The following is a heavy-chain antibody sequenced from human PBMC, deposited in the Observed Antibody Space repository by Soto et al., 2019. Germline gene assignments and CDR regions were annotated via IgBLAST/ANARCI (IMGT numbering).Heavy chain of an antibody. CDR1: GYAFTSYA. J-gene: IGHJ4*02. CDR3: ARDSRRDDYPKLEDYFDY. CDR2: INAGNGNT. V-gene: IGHV1-3*01. D-gene: IGHD4-17*01. Sequence: QVQLVQSGAEVKKPGASVKVSCKASGYAFTSYAMHWVRQAPGQRLEWMGWINAGNGNTKYSQKFQGRVTITRDTSASTAYMELSSLRSEDTAVYYCARDSRRDDYPKLEDYFDYWGQGTLVTVSS.